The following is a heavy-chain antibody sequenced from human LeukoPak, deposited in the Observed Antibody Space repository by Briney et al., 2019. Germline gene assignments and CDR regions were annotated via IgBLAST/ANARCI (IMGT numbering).Heavy chain of an antibody. V-gene: IGHV3-23*05. CDR2: TDTSGVIT. Sequence: GGSLRLSCAASGFTFSNYGMSWVRQAPGKGLEWVSVTDTSGVITYYTDSVKGRFTISRDNSKNTLNLQMDSLRVEDTAVYYCAKGDTGVIRRYYLDSWGQGTLVTVSP. CDR3: AKGDTGVIRRYYLDS. CDR1: GFTFSNYG. D-gene: IGHD5-18*01. J-gene: IGHJ4*02.